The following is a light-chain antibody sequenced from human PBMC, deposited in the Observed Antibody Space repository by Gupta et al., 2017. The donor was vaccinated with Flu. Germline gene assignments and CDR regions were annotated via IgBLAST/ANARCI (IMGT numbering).Light chain of an antibody. CDR1: QSVSSN. CDR2: GAS. CDR3: QQYNNWPIT. V-gene: IGKV3-15*01. Sequence: EIVMTQSPATLSVSPGERATLSCRASQSVSSNLAWYQQKPGQAPRLLIYGASTRATGIPARFSGSGSGTEFTLTISSLQSEGFAVYYCQQYNNWPITFGQGTRLEIK. J-gene: IGKJ5*01.